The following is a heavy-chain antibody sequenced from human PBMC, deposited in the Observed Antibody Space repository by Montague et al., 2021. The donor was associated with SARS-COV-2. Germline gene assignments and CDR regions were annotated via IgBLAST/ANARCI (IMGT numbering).Heavy chain of an antibody. CDR3: ARGCLSYFSAGSHCYGMDV. J-gene: IGHJ6*02. V-gene: IGHV4-59*01. CDR1: GTSITSYY. CDR2: ISDSGST. D-gene: IGHD3-10*01. Sequence: SETLSLTCSVSGTSITSYYWNWIRQPPGKGLEWIGYISDSGSTNYSPSHKSRVTMSVDTSENQMSLKLTSVTAADTAVYYCARGCLSYFSAGSHCYGMDVWGQGTTVTVSS.